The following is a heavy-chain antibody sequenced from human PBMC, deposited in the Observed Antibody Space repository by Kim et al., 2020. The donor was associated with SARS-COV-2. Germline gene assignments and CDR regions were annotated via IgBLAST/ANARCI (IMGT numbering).Heavy chain of an antibody. Sequence: YYAGAVKGRCTIARDKSKITLYLQMNSLRAEDTAVYDCAKTEGYSSYFDYWGQGTLVTVSS. CDR3: AKTEGYSSYFDY. D-gene: IGHD6-13*01. V-gene: IGHV3-23*01. J-gene: IGHJ4*02.